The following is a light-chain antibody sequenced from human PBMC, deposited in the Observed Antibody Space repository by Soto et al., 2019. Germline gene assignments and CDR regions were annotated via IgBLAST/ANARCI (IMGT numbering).Light chain of an antibody. J-gene: IGLJ2*01. V-gene: IGLV2-14*01. CDR2: DVS. Sequence: QSVLTQPASVSGSPGQSITISCTGTSSDVGGYNYVSWYQQHPGKAPKLMIYDVSNRPSGVSNRFSGSKSANTASLTISGLQDEDEDDYCCSAYTSSSPLEFGGGTKVTVL. CDR1: SSDVGGYNY. CDR3: SAYTSSSPLE.